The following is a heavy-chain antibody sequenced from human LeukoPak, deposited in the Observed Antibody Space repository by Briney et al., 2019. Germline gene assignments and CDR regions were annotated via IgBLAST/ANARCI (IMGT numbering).Heavy chain of an antibody. Sequence: GGSLRLSCAASGFTFSSYAMSWVRQAPGKGLEWVANIKQDGSEKYYVDSVKGRFTISRDNAKNSLYLQMNSLRAEDTAVYYCARPPLGYCSSTSCPTWGQGTLVTVSS. CDR3: ARPPLGYCSSTSCPT. J-gene: IGHJ5*02. D-gene: IGHD2-2*01. V-gene: IGHV3-7*01. CDR1: GFTFSSYA. CDR2: IKQDGSEK.